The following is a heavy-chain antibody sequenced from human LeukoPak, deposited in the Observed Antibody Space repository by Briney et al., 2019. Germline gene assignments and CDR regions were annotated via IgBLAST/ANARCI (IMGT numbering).Heavy chain of an antibody. CDR2: INPNSGGT. D-gene: IGHD2-21*02. CDR1: GYTFTGYY. Sequence: ASVNVSCKASGYTFTGYYMHWVRQAPGQGLEWMGRINPNSGGTNYAQKFQGRVTMTRDTSISTAYMELSRLRSDDTAVYYCAREAGYCGGDCYRIWGQGTMVTVSS. V-gene: IGHV1-2*06. J-gene: IGHJ3*02. CDR3: AREAGYCGGDCYRI.